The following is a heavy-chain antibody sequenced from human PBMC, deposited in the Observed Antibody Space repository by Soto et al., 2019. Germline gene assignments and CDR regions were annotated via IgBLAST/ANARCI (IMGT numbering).Heavy chain of an antibody. J-gene: IGHJ6*02. CDR3: ARDGRAGDYYYYGMDV. Sequence: ASVKVSCKASGYTFTSYGISWVRQAPGQGLEWMGWISAYNGNTNYAQKLQGRVTMTTDTSTSTAYMELRSLRSDDTAVYYWARDGRAGDYYYYGMDVWGQGTTVTVSS. V-gene: IGHV1-18*01. CDR1: GYTFTSYG. CDR2: ISAYNGNT. D-gene: IGHD3-16*01.